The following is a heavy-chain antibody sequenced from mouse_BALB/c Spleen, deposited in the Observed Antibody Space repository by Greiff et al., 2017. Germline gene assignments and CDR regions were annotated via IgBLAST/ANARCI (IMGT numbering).Heavy chain of an antibody. CDR2: IYPGDGDT. CDR3: ARAGSYFDY. CDR1: GYAFSSSW. Sequence: VKLVESGPELVKPGASVKISCKASGYAFSSSWMNWVKQRPGQGLEWIGRIYPGDGDTNYNGKFKGKATLTADKSSSTAYMQLSSLTSVDSAVYFCARAGSYFDYWGQGTTLTVSS. D-gene: IGHD4-1*01. J-gene: IGHJ2*01. V-gene: IGHV1-82*01.